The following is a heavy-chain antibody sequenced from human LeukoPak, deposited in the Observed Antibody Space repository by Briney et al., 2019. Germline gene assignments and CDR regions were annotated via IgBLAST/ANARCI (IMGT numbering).Heavy chain of an antibody. D-gene: IGHD3-22*01. CDR3: ATGITMIVVVHHDAFDI. J-gene: IGHJ3*02. CDR1: GGTFSSYA. CDR2: IIPILGIA. V-gene: IGHV1-69*04. Sequence: GASVKVSCKASGGTFSSYAISWVRQAPGQGLEWMGRIIPILGIANYAQKFQGRVTITADKSTSTAYMELSSLRSEDTAVYYCATGITMIVVVHHDAFDIWGQGTMVTVSS.